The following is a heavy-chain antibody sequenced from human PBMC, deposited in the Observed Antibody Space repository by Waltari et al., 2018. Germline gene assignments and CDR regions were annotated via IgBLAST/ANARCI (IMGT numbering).Heavy chain of an antibody. CDR1: GYTFTSYD. J-gene: IGHJ5*02. Sequence: QVQLVQSGAEVKTPGASVTVSCKASGYTFTSYDIHWVRQATGQGLEWMGWRNPNRGNTGYAQKFQGRVTMTRNTSISTAYMELSSLRSEDTAVYYCARGPHYYGSGSYFDPWGQGTLVTVSS. CDR2: RNPNRGNT. CDR3: ARGPHYYGSGSYFDP. V-gene: IGHV1-8*01. D-gene: IGHD3-10*01.